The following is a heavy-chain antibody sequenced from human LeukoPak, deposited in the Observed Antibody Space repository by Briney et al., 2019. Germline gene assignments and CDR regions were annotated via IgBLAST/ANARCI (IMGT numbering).Heavy chain of an antibody. CDR2: IYYSGST. V-gene: IGHV4-39*07. CDR1: GGSISSSSYY. Sequence: SETLSLTCTVSGGSISSSSYYWGWIRQPPGKGLEWIGNIYYSGSTYYNPSLKSRVTISVDRSKNQFSLKLSSVTAADTAVYYCARSSYDFWSGCIDYWGQGTLVTVSS. J-gene: IGHJ4*02. CDR3: ARSSYDFWSGCIDY. D-gene: IGHD3-3*01.